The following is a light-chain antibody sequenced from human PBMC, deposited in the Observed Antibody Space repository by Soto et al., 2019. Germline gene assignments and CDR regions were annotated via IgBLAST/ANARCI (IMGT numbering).Light chain of an antibody. Sequence: DIQMTQSPSSLSAPVGDRVTITCRASQRIRRDLNWYQQKPGKAPKLLIYAASSLQRGVPSRFSGSGSGTDFTLTISSLQPEDFATYYCQQGDSTPYTFGQGTKLEIK. J-gene: IGKJ2*01. V-gene: IGKV1-39*01. CDR2: AAS. CDR1: QRIRRD. CDR3: QQGDSTPYT.